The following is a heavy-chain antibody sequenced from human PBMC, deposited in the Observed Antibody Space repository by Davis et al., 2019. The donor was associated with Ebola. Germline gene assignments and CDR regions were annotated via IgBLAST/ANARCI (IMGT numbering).Heavy chain of an antibody. CDR1: GGSFSGYY. CDR3: AKEDIVVSGYAFDI. D-gene: IGHD2-2*01. J-gene: IGHJ3*02. Sequence: MPSETLSLTCAVYGGSFSGYYWSWIRQPPGKGLEWIGEINYSGSTNYNPSLKSRVTISVDTSKNQFSLKLSSVTAADTAVYYCAKEDIVVSGYAFDIWGQGTMVTVSS. V-gene: IGHV4-34*01. CDR2: INYSGST.